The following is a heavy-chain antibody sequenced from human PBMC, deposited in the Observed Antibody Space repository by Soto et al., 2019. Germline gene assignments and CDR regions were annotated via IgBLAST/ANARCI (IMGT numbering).Heavy chain of an antibody. J-gene: IGHJ4*02. Sequence: QLQLQESGPGLAKPSETLSLTCSVSGDSINSDKYYWGWIRQPPGKGLEWIGSIYYRGNTYYNPSLQTRVTISLDKSKSQFSLKLTSVTAADSAVYFCARLEGLATISYYFDFWGQGALVTVSS. V-gene: IGHV4-39*01. CDR2: IYYRGNT. D-gene: IGHD3-9*01. CDR1: GDSINSDKYY. CDR3: ARLEGLATISYYFDF.